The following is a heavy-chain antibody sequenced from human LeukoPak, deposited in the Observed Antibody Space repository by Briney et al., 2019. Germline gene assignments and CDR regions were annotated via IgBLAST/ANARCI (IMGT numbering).Heavy chain of an antibody. CDR1: DGSISSYY. Sequence: SETLSLTCTVSDGSISSYYWSWIRQPPGKGLEWIGYIYYSGSTNYNPSLKSRVTISVDTSKNQFSLKLSSVTAADTAVYYCARGYYYDSSGFDYWSQGTLVTVSS. V-gene: IGHV4-59*01. CDR2: IYYSGST. D-gene: IGHD3-22*01. CDR3: ARGYYYDSSGFDY. J-gene: IGHJ4*02.